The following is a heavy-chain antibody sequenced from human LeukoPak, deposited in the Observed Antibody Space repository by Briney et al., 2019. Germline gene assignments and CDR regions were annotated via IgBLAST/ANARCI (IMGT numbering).Heavy chain of an antibody. D-gene: IGHD3-22*01. CDR2: MYYSGST. Sequence: PSETLSLTCTVSGGSISSSYYWGWIRPPPGKGLEWIGRMYYSGSTYYNPSLKSRVTISIDTSKNQFPLKLSSVTAADTAVYYCARQYYYNRAIYSKLDYWGQGTLVTVSS. CDR3: ARQYYYNRAIYSKLDY. V-gene: IGHV4-39*01. CDR1: GGSISSSYY. J-gene: IGHJ4*02.